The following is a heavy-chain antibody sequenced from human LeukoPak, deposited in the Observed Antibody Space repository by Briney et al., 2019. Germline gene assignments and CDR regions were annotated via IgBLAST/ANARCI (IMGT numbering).Heavy chain of an antibody. CDR1: GLTVSSNY. D-gene: IGHD3-9*01. CDR3: ARDRGDYDILTGYYGVESSFDY. V-gene: IGHV3-53*05. CDR2: LYHDGGT. Sequence: GGSLRLSCAASGLTVSSNYMGWVRQAPGKGLEYVSVLYHDGGTYSADSVKGRFTISRDNSKDTLYLQMNSLRAEDTAVYYCARDRGDYDILTGYYGVESSFDYWGQGTLVTVSS. J-gene: IGHJ4*02.